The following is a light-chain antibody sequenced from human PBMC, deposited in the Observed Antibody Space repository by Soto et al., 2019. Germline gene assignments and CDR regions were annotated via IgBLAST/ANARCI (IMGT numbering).Light chain of an antibody. J-gene: IGKJ2*01. CDR3: QQYKTYTYT. CDR1: QSVGNN. CDR2: ATS. V-gene: IGKV3-15*01. Sequence: EIVVTQSPATLSVSPGERATLSCRASQSVGNNFAWYQQKPGQAPRLLIFATSTRATGVPARFSGSGPGTEFTLTISSLQSEDFTTYYCQQYKTYTYTFAQGTKLEIK.